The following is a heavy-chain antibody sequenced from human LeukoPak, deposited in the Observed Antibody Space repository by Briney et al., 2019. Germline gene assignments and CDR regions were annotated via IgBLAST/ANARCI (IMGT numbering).Heavy chain of an antibody. D-gene: IGHD5-12*01. J-gene: IGHJ4*02. CDR1: GFTFSSYA. V-gene: IGHV3-64*01. CDR2: ISSNGGST. CDR3: ARFGGYDGIDY. Sequence: GGSLRLSCAASGFTFSSYAMHWVRQAPGKGLEYVSAISSNGGSTYYANSVKGRFTISRDNSKNTLYLQMGSLRAEDMAVYYCARFGGYDGIDYWGQGTLVTVSS.